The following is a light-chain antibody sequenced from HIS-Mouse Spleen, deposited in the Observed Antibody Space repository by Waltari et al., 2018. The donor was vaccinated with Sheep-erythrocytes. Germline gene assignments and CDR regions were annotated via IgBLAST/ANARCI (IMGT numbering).Light chain of an antibody. J-gene: IGLJ2*01. Sequence: QSALTRPASVSGSPGQSITISCTGTSRDVGGYNYVSWYQQHPGKAPKLMIYDVSNRPSGVSNRFSGSKSGNTASLTISGLQAEDEADYYCSSYTSSSTVFGGGTKLTVL. V-gene: IGLV2-14*03. CDR1: SRDVGGYNY. CDR3: SSYTSSSTV. CDR2: DVS.